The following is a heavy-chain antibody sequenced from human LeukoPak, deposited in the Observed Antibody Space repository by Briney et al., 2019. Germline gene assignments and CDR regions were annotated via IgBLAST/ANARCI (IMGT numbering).Heavy chain of an antibody. D-gene: IGHD6-19*01. V-gene: IGHV4-59*12. J-gene: IGHJ5*02. CDR3: ARDGYSSGWYTRYNWFDP. CDR1: GGSISSYY. CDR2: IYYSGST. Sequence: SETLSLTCTVSGGSISSYYWSWIRQPPGKGLEWIGYIYYSGSTNHHPSLKSRVTISVDTSKNQFSLKLSSVTAADTAVYYCARDGYSSGWYTRYNWFDPWGQGTLVTVSS.